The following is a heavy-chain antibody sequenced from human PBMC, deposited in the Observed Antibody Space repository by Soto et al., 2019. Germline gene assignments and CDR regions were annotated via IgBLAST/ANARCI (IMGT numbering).Heavy chain of an antibody. D-gene: IGHD3-22*01. CDR3: ARQRYRFGTSGYYPFDY. Sequence: SETLSLTCSVSGDFISNTTYYWAWVRQAPGKGLEWVGSIYFSGSGTSHYNPSLKSRVTISVDTSKNQFSLKLTSVTAADTAVYYCARQRYRFGTSGYYPFDYWGQGTLVTVSS. CDR2: IYFSGSGTS. J-gene: IGHJ4*02. CDR1: GDFISNTTYY. V-gene: IGHV4-39*01.